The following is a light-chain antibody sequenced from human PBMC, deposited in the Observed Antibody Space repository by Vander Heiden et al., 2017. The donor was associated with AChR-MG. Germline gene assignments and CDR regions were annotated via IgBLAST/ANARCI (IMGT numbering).Light chain of an antibody. CDR2: DAS. Sequence: EIVLTQSQAILSLSPGERAILYCRASQSVGNYFTGYQQKPGKPPRLLIYDASSRATGIPARFSDSGSGRDFTLTISSLEPEDFVVYYCQQRRNWGCTFGPGTKVDMK. J-gene: IGKJ3*01. CDR1: QSVGNY. V-gene: IGKV3-11*02. CDR3: QQRRNWGCT.